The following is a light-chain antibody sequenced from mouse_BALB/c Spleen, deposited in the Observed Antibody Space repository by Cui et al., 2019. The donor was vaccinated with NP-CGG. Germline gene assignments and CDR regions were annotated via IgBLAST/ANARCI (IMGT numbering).Light chain of an antibody. Sequence: QTVVSLETALTTSPGETVTLTCRSSTGAVTTNNYANWVQEKPDHLFTGLIGGTNNRVPGVPARFSGSLIGDKAALTITGAQTEDEAMYFCALWYSNHWVFGGGTKLTVL. V-gene: IGLV1*01. CDR3: ALWYSNHWV. J-gene: IGLJ1*01. CDR2: GTN. CDR1: TGAVTTNNY.